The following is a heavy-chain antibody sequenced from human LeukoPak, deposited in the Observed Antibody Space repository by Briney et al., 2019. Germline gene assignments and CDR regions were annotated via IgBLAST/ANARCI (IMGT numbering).Heavy chain of an antibody. V-gene: IGHV4-4*07. D-gene: IGHD6-6*01. CDR3: ARDWRSSSPSHAFDI. Sequence: SETLSLTCSVSGASISGYYWTWIRQPAGRGLEWIGRIYTTGSTKYNPSLKSRVIMSVDASKNQFSLKLSSVTAADTAVYYCARDWRSSSPSHAFDIWGQGTMVTVSS. J-gene: IGHJ3*02. CDR1: GASISGYY. CDR2: IYTTGST.